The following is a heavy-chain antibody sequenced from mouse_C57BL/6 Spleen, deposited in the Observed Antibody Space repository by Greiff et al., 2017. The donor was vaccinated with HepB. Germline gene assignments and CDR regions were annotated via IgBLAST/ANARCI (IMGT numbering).Heavy chain of an antibody. CDR2: IDPENGDT. CDR1: GFNIKDDY. D-gene: IGHD2-5*01. Sequence: VQLQQSGAELVRPGASVKLSCTASGFNIKDDYMHWVKRRPEQGLEWIGWIDPENGDTEYASKFQGKATITADTSSNTAYLQLSSLTSEDTAVYYCTTSGAYYSNHWYFEVWGTGTTVTVSS. CDR3: TTSGAYYSNHWYFEV. J-gene: IGHJ1*03. V-gene: IGHV14-4*01.